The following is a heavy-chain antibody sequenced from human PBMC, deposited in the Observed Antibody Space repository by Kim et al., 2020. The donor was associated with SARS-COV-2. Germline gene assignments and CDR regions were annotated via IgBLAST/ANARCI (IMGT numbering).Heavy chain of an antibody. Sequence: SETLSLTCTVSGDAISSSNYYWAWVRQTPGKGLEWIGNIFRGGDTSYNPSLKTRVTMSVDTYNNQFSLKLNSVTAADTAVYYCARDCSSTMCGHSAMDVWGQGTRVTVSS. CDR1: GDAISSSNYY. V-gene: IGHV4-39*07. CDR3: ARDCSSTMCGHSAMDV. J-gene: IGHJ6*02. CDR2: IFRGGDT. D-gene: IGHD2-2*01.